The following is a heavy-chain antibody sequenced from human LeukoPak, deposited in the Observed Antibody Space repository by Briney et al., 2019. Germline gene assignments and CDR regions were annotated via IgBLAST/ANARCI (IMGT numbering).Heavy chain of an antibody. D-gene: IGHD3-9*01. CDR3: ARQGYDILTGYPLPLDY. Sequence: GGSLRLSCAASGFTFSSYAMHWVRQAPGKGLEWVAVISYDGSNKYYADSVKGRFTISRDNSKNTLYLQMNSLRAEDTAVYYCARQGYDILTGYPLPLDYWGQGTLVTVPS. V-gene: IGHV3-30-3*01. CDR2: ISYDGSNK. J-gene: IGHJ4*02. CDR1: GFTFSSYA.